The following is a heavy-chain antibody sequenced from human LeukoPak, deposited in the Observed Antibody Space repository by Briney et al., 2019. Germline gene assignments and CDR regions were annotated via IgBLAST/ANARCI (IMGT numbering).Heavy chain of an antibody. CDR2: IKQDGSEK. Sequence: GGTLRLSCAASGFTFSSHWMSWVRQAPGKGLEWVANIKQDGSEKYYADSVKGQFTISRDNAKNSQYLQMNSLRAEHTGVYYCARESGSGYDCFDYWGQGTLVTVS. J-gene: IGHJ4*02. V-gene: IGHV3-7*01. D-gene: IGHD5-12*01. CDR1: GFTFSSHW. CDR3: ARESGSGYDCFDY.